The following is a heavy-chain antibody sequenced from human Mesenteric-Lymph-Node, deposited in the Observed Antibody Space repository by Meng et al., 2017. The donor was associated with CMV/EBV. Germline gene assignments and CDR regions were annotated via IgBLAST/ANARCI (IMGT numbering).Heavy chain of an antibody. CDR2: INPNSGGT. V-gene: IGHV1-2*02. CDR3: ARDIYRAGYY. D-gene: IGHD3-16*02. J-gene: IGHJ4*02. CDR1: GHIFTGYF. Sequence: ASVKVSCKAPGHIFTGYFMHWVRQAPGQGLEWMGWINPNSGGTNYAQKFQGRVTMTKDTSISTAYMELSGLRSDDTAVYYCARDIYRAGYYWGQGTLVTVSS.